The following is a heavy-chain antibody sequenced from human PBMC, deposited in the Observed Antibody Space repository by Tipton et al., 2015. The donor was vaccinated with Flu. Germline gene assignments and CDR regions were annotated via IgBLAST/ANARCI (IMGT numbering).Heavy chain of an antibody. D-gene: IGHD3-10*02. CDR1: SGSIYNNY. CDR2: IYYTGRT. CDR3: ARHTADSVRGVIDY. V-gene: IGHV4-59*08. Sequence: TLSLTCTVSSGSIYNNYWSWIRQPPGKGLEWIGYIYYTGRTNSNPSLKSRVTISVDTSKNQLSLRLSSVTAADTAVYYCARHTADSVRGVIDYWGQGTLVTVSS. J-gene: IGHJ4*02.